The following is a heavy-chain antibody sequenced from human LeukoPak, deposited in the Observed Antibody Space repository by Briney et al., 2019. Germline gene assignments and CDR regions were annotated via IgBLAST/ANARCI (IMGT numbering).Heavy chain of an antibody. CDR1: GFTFSRHS. CDR3: ARVSPIADFDY. V-gene: IGHV3-21*01. Sequence: AWGSLRLSCAASGFTFSRHSINWVRQAPGKGLEWVSSISSSSSYIYYADSVKGRFTISRDNAKNSLYLQMNSLRAEDTAVYYCARVSPIADFDYWGQGTLVTVSS. J-gene: IGHJ4*02. CDR2: ISSSSSYI. D-gene: IGHD6-13*01.